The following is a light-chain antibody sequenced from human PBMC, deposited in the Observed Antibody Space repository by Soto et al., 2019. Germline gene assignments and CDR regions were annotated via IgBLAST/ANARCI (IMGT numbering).Light chain of an antibody. V-gene: IGKV1-5*03. CDR3: QQHNAYPHT. CDR2: TAS. CDR1: QSFNIR. Sequence: DIQLTQSPSTLSASVGDRVTITCRASQSFNIRLAWYQQKPGKAPKLLIFTASFLESGVPSSLSGSGSGTNFRRTISSLQPDDGATYHCQQHNAYPHTFGQGTKLDIK. J-gene: IGKJ2*01.